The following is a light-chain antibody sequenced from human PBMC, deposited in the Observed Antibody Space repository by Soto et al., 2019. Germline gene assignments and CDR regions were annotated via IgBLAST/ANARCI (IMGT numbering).Light chain of an antibody. CDR2: DAT. CDR3: HQYDSLPPT. J-gene: IGKJ5*01. CDR1: QDINNY. V-gene: IGKV1-33*01. Sequence: DIQMTQSPSSLSASVGDRVTITCQASQDINNYLNWYQQKPGKAPKLLIFDATNLETGVPSRFSGSGSRTHFSFTISSLQPEDFATDYCHQYDSLPPTFGQGTRLEIK.